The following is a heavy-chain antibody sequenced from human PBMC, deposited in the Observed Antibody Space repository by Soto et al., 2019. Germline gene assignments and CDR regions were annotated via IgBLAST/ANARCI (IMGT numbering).Heavy chain of an antibody. Sequence: PGGSLRLSCAASGSSFPKYPMHWVRQTPDKGLEWLAVISHDGVTKSSEDSVKGRFSVSRDNSRNRLYLEMNSLRPEDTEMDYWVRGGYSSSWERLDPWGQGTLVTVSS. D-gene: IGHD4-4*01. J-gene: IGHJ5*02. CDR2: ISHDGVTK. CDR3: VRGGYSSSWERLDP. V-gene: IGHV3-30-3*01. CDR1: GSSFPKYP.